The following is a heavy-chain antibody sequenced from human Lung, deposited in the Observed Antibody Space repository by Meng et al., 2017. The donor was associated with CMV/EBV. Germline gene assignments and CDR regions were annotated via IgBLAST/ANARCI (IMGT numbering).Heavy chain of an antibody. CDR3: ARERGYCGTTSCSYYFDY. CDR2: ISPYDGNT. J-gene: IGHJ4*02. D-gene: IGHD2-2*01. Sequence: ASVXVSXKASGYTFTSYGIIWVRQAPGQGLEWMGWISPYDGNTNYAQTLQDRVTMTTDTPTSTAYMELRSLRSDDTAVYFCARERGYCGTTSCSYYFDYWGQGKXVTGSS. CDR1: GYTFTSYG. V-gene: IGHV1-18*01.